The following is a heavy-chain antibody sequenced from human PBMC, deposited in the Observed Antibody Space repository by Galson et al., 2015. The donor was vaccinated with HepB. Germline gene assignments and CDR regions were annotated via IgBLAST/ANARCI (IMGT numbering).Heavy chain of an antibody. J-gene: IGHJ6*03. Sequence: SVKVSCKASGYTFTSYGISWVRQAPGQGLEWMGWISAYNGNTNYAQKLQGRVTMTTDTSTSTAYMELRSLRSDDTAVYYCARDGAAAGTPHADYYCYMDVWGKGTTVTVSS. CDR2: ISAYNGNT. D-gene: IGHD6-13*01. CDR1: GYTFTSYG. V-gene: IGHV1-18*01. CDR3: ARDGAAAGTPHADYYCYMDV.